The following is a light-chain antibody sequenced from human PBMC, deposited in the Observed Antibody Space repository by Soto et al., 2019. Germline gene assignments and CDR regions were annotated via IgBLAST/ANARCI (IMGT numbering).Light chain of an antibody. V-gene: IGLV2-14*01. CDR1: SSDVGGYNF. J-gene: IGLJ6*01. CDR2: EVS. CDR3: SSYTITTALV. Sequence: QSVLTQPASVSGSPGQSITISCTGTSSDVGGYNFVSWYQQHPGKAPKLMIYEVSNRPSGVSNRFSGSKSGKTASLTISGLQTEDEADYYCSSYTITTALVFGSGTNVTVL.